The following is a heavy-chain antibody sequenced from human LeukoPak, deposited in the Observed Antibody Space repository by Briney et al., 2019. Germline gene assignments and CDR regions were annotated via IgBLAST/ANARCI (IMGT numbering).Heavy chain of an antibody. CDR2: ISYDGSNK. V-gene: IGHV3-30*18. D-gene: IGHD3-10*01. CDR1: GFTFSSYG. CDR3: AKDPSGSYYGSGSYFDY. J-gene: IGHJ4*02. Sequence: GRSLRLSCAASGFTFSSYGMHWVRQAPGKGLEWVAVISYDGSNKYYADSVKGRFTISRDNSKNTPYLQMNSLRAEDTAVYYCAKDPSGSYYGSGSYFDYWGQGTLVTVSS.